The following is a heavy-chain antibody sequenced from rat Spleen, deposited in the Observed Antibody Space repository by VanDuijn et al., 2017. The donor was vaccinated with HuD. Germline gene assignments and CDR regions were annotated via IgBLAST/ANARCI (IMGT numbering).Heavy chain of an antibody. CDR2: ISTDGGNT. CDR3: TTGGDPFDY. V-gene: IGHV5-20*01. Sequence: EVQLVESGGGLVQPGRSPKLSCAASGFTFSNPGMAWVRQAPTKGLEWVASISTDGGNTYYRDSVKGRFTISRDNAKSSLYLQMDSLRSEDTATYYCTTGGDPFDYWGQGVMVTVSS. CDR1: GFTFSNPG. J-gene: IGHJ2*01.